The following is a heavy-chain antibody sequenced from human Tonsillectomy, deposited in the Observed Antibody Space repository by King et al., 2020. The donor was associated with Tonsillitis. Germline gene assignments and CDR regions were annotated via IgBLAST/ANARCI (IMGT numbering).Heavy chain of an antibody. V-gene: IGHV3-23*04. D-gene: IGHD2/OR15-2a*01. J-gene: IGHJ6*03. CDR3: AKDQLYLLLFYSYMDV. Sequence: VQLVESGGGLVQPGGSLRLYWAASGFTFGSYAMSWVRQAPGKGLEWVSVMSCSGCSTYYADSVKGLFTISRDNSKNTLYLQVKRLRAEDTAVYYCAKDQLYLLLFYSYMDVWGKGTTVTVSS. CDR1: GFTFGSYA. CDR2: MSCSGCST.